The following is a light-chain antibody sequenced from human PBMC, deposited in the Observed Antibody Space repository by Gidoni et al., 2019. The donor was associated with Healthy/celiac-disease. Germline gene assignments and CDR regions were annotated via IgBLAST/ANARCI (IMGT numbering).Light chain of an antibody. Sequence: DIQMTQSPSSLSASVGDRVTITCRASQSISSYLNLYQQKPGKAPKLLIYAASSLKSGVPSRFSGSGCGTDFTITISSLQPEDFATYYCQQSYGTPGRTFGQGTKLEIK. V-gene: IGKV1-39*01. J-gene: IGKJ2*01. CDR3: QQSYGTPGRT. CDR2: AAS. CDR1: QSISSY.